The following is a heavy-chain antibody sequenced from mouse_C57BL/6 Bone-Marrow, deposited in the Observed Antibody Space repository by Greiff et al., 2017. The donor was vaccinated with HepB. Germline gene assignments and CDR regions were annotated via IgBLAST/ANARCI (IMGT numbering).Heavy chain of an antibody. CDR2: ISNGGGST. J-gene: IGHJ3*01. CDR1: GFTFSDYY. V-gene: IGHV5-12*01. D-gene: IGHD2-1*01. CDR3: ARPVYYGNWFAY. Sequence: EVKLVESGGGLVQPGGSLKLSCAASGFTFSDYYMYWVRQTPEKRLEWVAYISNGGGSTYYPATVKGRFTISRDNAKNTLYLQMSRLKSEDTAMYYCARPVYYGNWFAYWGQGTLVTVSA.